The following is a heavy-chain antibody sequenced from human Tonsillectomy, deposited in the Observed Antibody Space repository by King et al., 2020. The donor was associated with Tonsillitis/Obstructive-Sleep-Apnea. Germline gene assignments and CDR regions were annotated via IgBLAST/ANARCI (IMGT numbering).Heavy chain of an antibody. V-gene: IGHV1-18*04. D-gene: IGHD2-8*01. J-gene: IGHJ5*02. CDR3: ARNVYCSNGVCSNWFDP. CDR2: ISGYNGNT. CDR1: GYSFTSYG. Sequence: VQLVQSGAEVKKPGASVKVSCKTSGYSFTSYGISWVRQAPGQGLEWMGWISGYNGNTNYAQKIQGRVTMTTDTSTSTAYMELRSLRFDDTAVYYCARNVYCSNGVCSNWFDPWGKGTLVTVSA.